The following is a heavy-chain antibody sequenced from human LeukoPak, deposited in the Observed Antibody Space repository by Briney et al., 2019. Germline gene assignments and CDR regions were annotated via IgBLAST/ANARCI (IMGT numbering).Heavy chain of an antibody. J-gene: IGHJ4*02. CDR1: GFNDRSNY. V-gene: IGHV3-53*01. CDR2: INNGSST. CDR3: ANHLNYSGSSY. Sequence: GGSLRLLGAASGFNDRSNYMHWVGQAPGKGLEYVAIINNGSSTHYADSVKSRFTISRDNSKNTLYIQRNSLRADDTAVYYCANHLNYSGSSYWGQGTRGTVSS. D-gene: IGHD1-26*01.